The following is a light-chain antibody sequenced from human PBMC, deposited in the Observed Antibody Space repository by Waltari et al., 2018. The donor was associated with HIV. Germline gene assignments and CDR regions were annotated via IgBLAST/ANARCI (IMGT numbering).Light chain of an antibody. Sequence: DIQMTQSPSSLSASVGDRVTLTCRASQPVVTSLNWYQQKSGKAPKHLIYSVSNLQTGVPSRFSGSVSGTDFTLTIDSLQPEDFATYYCQQGYSVPRTFGQGTNVEVK. CDR1: QPVVTS. J-gene: IGKJ1*01. CDR3: QQGYSVPRT. CDR2: SVS. V-gene: IGKV1-39*01.